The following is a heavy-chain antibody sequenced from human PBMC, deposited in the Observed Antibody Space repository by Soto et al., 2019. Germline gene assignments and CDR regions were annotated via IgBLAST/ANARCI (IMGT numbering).Heavy chain of an antibody. D-gene: IGHD2-15*01. CDR3: AKKGLGSLATYCSTGDCHYAFDI. CDR2: ISGGGDGT. CDR1: GFTFGNYA. Sequence: EVQLLESGGGLVQPGGSLRLSCAASGFTFGNYAMIWVRQAPGKGLEWVSTISGGGDGTYYADSVRCRFNIARENCRKAVYLQMNSLRAEDTAVYYCAKKGLGSLATYCSTGDCHYAFDIWGQGTMVTVSS. V-gene: IGHV3-23*01. J-gene: IGHJ3*02.